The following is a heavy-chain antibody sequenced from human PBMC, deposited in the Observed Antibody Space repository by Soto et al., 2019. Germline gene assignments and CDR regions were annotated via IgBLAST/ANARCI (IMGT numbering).Heavy chain of an antibody. J-gene: IGHJ4*02. CDR2: IYYSGST. D-gene: IGHD3-10*01. V-gene: IGHV4-31*02. CDR1: YY. CDR3: ARVGGYYGSGSYAFDY. Sequence: YYLSWIRQHPGKGLEWIGYIYYSGSTYYNPSLKSRVTISVDTSKNQFSLKLSSVTAADTAVYYCARVGGYYGSGSYAFDYWGQGTLVTVSS.